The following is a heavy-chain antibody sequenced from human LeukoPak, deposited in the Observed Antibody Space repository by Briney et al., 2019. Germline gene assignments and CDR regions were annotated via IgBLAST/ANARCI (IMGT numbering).Heavy chain of an antibody. D-gene: IGHD3-16*01. Sequence: SETLSLTCTVSGGSISSYYWSWIRQPAGKGLEWIGRIYTSGSTNYNPSLKSRVTMSVDTSKNQFSLKLSSVTAADTAVYYCARGKGDFPPYYYYYMDVWGKGTTVTVSS. J-gene: IGHJ6*03. V-gene: IGHV4-4*07. CDR1: GGSISSYY. CDR3: ARGKGDFPPYYYYYMDV. CDR2: IYTSGST.